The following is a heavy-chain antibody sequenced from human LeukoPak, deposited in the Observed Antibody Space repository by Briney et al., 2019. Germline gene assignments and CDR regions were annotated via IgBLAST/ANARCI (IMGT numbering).Heavy chain of an antibody. D-gene: IGHD3-10*01. V-gene: IGHV1-69*05. CDR2: IIPIFGTA. CDR1: GGTFSSYA. Sequence: SVKVSCKASGGTFSSYAISWVRQAPGQGLEWMGGIIPIFGTANYAQKFQGRVTITTDESTSTAYMELSSLRSEDTAVYYCARSRYYGSGIELDYWGQGTLVTVSS. J-gene: IGHJ4*02. CDR3: ARSRYYGSGIELDY.